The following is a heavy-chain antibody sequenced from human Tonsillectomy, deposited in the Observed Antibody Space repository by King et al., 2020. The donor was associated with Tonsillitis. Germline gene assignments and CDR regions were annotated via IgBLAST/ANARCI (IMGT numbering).Heavy chain of an antibody. CDR3: ARETSAYDYYLDY. J-gene: IGHJ4*02. CDR2: IIPIVGTA. CDR1: GGTFSNHG. V-gene: IGHV1-69*01. D-gene: IGHD5-12*01. Sequence: VQLVESGAEVKKPGSSVTVSCKASGGTFSNHGISWVRQAPGQGLEWMGGIIPIVGTANYAQKFQDRVTITADESTRTAYMQLSSPRSEDTAVYYCARETSAYDYYLDYWGQGTLVSVSS.